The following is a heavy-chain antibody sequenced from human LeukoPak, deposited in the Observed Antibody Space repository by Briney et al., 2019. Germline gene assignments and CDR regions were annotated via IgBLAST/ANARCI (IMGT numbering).Heavy chain of an antibody. D-gene: IGHD2-21*01. V-gene: IGHV3-48*01. J-gene: IGHJ4*02. Sequence: GGSLRLSCAASGFIFSSYSMNWVRQAPGKGLEWVSYISISSGTISYADSVRGRFTISSDNAKNSLYLQMNSLRAEDTAVYYCARDTHYSFDYWGQGTLVIVSP. CDR2: ISISSGTI. CDR1: GFIFSSYS. CDR3: ARDTHYSFDY.